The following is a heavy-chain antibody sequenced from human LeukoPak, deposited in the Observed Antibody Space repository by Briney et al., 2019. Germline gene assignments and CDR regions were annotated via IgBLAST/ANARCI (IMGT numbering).Heavy chain of an antibody. J-gene: IGHJ4*02. CDR3: ARVLSPRVRFLEWLLSY. Sequence: ASVKVSCKASGYTFTSYYMHWVRQAPGQGLEWMGIINPSGGSTSYAQKFQGRVTMTRDTSTSTVYMELSSLRSEDTAVYYCARVLSPRVRFLEWLLSYWGQGTLVTVSS. D-gene: IGHD3-3*01. V-gene: IGHV1-46*01. CDR2: INPSGGST. CDR1: GYTFTSYY.